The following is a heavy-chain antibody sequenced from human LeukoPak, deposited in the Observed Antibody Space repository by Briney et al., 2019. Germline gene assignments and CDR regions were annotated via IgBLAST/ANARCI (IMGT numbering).Heavy chain of an antibody. Sequence: PGGSLRLSCAASGFTFNSYEMNWVRQAPGKGLEWVSYISSSGSTIYYADSVKGRFTISRDNAKNSLYLQMNSLRAEDTAVYYCARGYYYDSSGFYGMDVWGQGTTVTVSS. J-gene: IGHJ6*02. V-gene: IGHV3-48*03. CDR3: ARGYYYDSSGFYGMDV. CDR2: ISSSGSTI. D-gene: IGHD3-22*01. CDR1: GFTFNSYE.